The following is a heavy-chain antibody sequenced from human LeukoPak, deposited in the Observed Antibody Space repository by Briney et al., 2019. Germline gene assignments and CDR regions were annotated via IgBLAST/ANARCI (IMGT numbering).Heavy chain of an antibody. V-gene: IGHV1-69*04. CDR3: ARGYGRRDGYNSVDHYYGMDV. Sequence: GASVKVSCKASGGTFSSYAISWVRQAPGQGLEWMGRIIPILGIANYAQKFQGRVTITADKSTSTAYMELSSLRSEDTAVYYCARGYGRRDGYNSVDHYYGMDVWGQGTTVTVSS. CDR1: GGTFSSYA. D-gene: IGHD5-24*01. J-gene: IGHJ6*02. CDR2: IIPILGIA.